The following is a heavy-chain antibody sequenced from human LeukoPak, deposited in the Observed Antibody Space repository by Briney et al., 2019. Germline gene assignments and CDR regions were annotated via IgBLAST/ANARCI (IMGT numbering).Heavy chain of an antibody. CDR2: IYYSGST. CDR1: GGSISSYY. V-gene: IGHV4-59*01. Sequence: SETLSLTCTVSGGSISSYYWSWIRQPPGKGLEWIGYIYYSGSTNYNPSLKSRVTISVDTSKNQFSLKLSRLRSDDTAVYYCARDSSPPGYYDSSGYYPPDAFDIWGQGTMVTVSS. D-gene: IGHD3-22*01. CDR3: ARDSSPPGYYDSSGYYPPDAFDI. J-gene: IGHJ3*02.